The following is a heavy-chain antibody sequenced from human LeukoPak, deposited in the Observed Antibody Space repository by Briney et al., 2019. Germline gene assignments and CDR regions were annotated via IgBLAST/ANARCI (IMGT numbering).Heavy chain of an antibody. V-gene: IGHV3-7*01. Sequence: GGSLRLSCAGSGFTFSTYWMIWVRQAPGKGLEWVANIKQDGSGKYYVDSVKGRFTISRDNAKNSLYLQMNSPRAEDTAVYYCARDLRYYYGSGDYWGQGTLVTVSS. CDR3: ARDLRYYYGSGDY. CDR2: IKQDGSGK. D-gene: IGHD3-10*01. J-gene: IGHJ4*02. CDR1: GFTFSTYW.